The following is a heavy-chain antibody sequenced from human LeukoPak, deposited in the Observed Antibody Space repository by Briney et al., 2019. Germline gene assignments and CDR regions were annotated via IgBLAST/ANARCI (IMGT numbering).Heavy chain of an antibody. Sequence: ASVKVSCKASGYTFTDYFIHWVRQAPGQGLEWMGWLNPYSGATNFALSFQGRVTMTRDTSISTAYMELSRLRSDDTAVYYCARARGYSSGYYMDVWGKGTTVTISS. J-gene: IGHJ6*03. CDR2: LNPYSGAT. CDR1: GYTFTDYF. V-gene: IGHV1-2*02. D-gene: IGHD6-19*01. CDR3: ARARGYSSGYYMDV.